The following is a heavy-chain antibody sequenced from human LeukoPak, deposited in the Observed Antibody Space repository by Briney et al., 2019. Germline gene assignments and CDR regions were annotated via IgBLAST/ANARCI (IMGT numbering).Heavy chain of an antibody. J-gene: IGHJ6*03. V-gene: IGHV4-34*01. D-gene: IGHD5-12*01. CDR1: GRSFSGYY. Sequence: SETLSLTCAVYGRSFSGYYWTWIRQPPGKGLEWIGEISHSGSTNYNPSLKSRVTISVDTSKNQFSLKLSSVTAADTAVYYCARAGNGYSGYATGHYYYMDVWGKGTTVTVSS. CDR2: ISHSGST. CDR3: ARAGNGYSGYATGHYYYMDV.